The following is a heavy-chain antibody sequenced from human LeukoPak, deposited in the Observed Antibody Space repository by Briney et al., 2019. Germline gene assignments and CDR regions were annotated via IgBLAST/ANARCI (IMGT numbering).Heavy chain of an antibody. CDR1: GFTVSTNY. V-gene: IGHV3-53*01. J-gene: IGHJ4*02. D-gene: IGHD4-23*01. CDR3: AKDIDFVGQGGFDY. Sequence: GGSLRLSSAASGFTVSTNYMSWVRQAPGKGLEWVSVIYSGGSTFYADSVKGRFTISRDNAKNSLYLQMNSLRAEDMALYYCAKDIDFVGQGGFDYWGQGTLVTVSS. CDR2: IYSGGST.